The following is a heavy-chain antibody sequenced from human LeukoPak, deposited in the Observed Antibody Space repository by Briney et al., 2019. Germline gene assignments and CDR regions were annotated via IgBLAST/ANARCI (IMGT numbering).Heavy chain of an antibody. J-gene: IGHJ3*02. V-gene: IGHV3-53*01. D-gene: IGHD3-22*01. CDR1: GFTVSNKY. CDR2: IYSDGRT. Sequence: GGSLRLSCAASGFTVSNKYMTWVRQAPGKGLECVSLIYSDGRTYYADSVKGRCTISRDNSKKTLYLQMNSLRVEETAVYYYARGLFLSGYLDAFDIWGQGTVVTVSS. CDR3: ARGLFLSGYLDAFDI.